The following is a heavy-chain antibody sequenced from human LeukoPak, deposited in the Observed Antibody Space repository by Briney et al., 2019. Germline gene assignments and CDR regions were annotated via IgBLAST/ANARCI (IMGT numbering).Heavy chain of an antibody. Sequence: ASVKVSRKASGYTFTSYDISWVRQAPGQGLEWMGWISTYNGNTNYAQKFQGRVIMTTDTSTSTAYMDLRSLRSDDTAVYYCVRGYSYGRHDYWGQGALVTVSS. D-gene: IGHD5-18*01. CDR2: ISTYNGNT. J-gene: IGHJ4*02. CDR3: VRGYSYGRHDY. CDR1: GYTFTSYD. V-gene: IGHV1-18*01.